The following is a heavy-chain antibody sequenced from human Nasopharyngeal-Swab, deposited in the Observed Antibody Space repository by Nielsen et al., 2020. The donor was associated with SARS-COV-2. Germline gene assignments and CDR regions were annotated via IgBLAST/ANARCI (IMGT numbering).Heavy chain of an antibody. J-gene: IGHJ6*02. Sequence: GESLKISCAASVFTFSSYVMSWVRQAPGKGLEWVSTISGSGGSTYYADSVKGRFTISRDNSKNSLYLQMNSLRAEDTAVYYCARDRYYYYGMDVWGQGTTVTVSS. CDR3: ARDRYYYYGMDV. CDR1: VFTFSSYV. CDR2: ISGSGGST. V-gene: IGHV3-23*01.